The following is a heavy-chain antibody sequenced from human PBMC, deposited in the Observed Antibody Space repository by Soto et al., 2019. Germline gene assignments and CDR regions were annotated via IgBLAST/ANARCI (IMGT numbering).Heavy chain of an antibody. CDR1: GYSFTTYG. V-gene: IGHV1-18*01. CDR3: ARDYSETALVYYYVCGIVV. CDR2: IRGYNGNT. Sequence: QVQLAQSGAEVKKPGASAKVSCKASGYSFTTYGISWVRQAPGQGLEWIVWIRGYNGNTNYVQKRQGRVTMTTDTSTSTAYMELRSLRSDDTAVYYCARDYSETALVYYYVCGIVVWGQGTTVTVS. J-gene: IGHJ6*02. D-gene: IGHD5-18*01.